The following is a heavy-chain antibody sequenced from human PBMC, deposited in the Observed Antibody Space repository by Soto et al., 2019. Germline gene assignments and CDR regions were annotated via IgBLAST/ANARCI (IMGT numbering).Heavy chain of an antibody. CDR3: ARERRDGRRLDP. CDR1: GGSISRGDYY. Sequence: QVQLQESGPGLVKPSQTLSLTCTCSGGSISRGDYYWSWIRQPPGKGLEWIGYIYYGGSTYYNPSLKRRVTISVDTSKTECSLKLCSVTGGDRAVYDGARERRDGRRLDPWGQGTLVTVSS. J-gene: IGHJ5*02. V-gene: IGHV4-30-4*01. CDR2: IYYGGST.